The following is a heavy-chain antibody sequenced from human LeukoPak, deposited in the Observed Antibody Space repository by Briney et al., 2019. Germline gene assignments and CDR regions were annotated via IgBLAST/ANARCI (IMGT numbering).Heavy chain of an antibody. CDR1: GGSISSGGYY. J-gene: IGHJ5*02. D-gene: IGHD3-10*01. CDR2: IYYSRST. V-gene: IGHV4-31*03. CDR3: ARVTMVRGVNVVAP. Sequence: SQTLSLTCTVSGGSISSGGYYWSWIRQHPEKGLEWIGYIYYSRSTYYNPSLKSGSTISVATSKNQVSLQLSYVTAADTGVYYCARVTMVRGVNVVAPWGEGTLVTVSS.